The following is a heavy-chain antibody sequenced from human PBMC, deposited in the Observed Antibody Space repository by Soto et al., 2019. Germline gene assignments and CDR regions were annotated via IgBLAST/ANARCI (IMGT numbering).Heavy chain of an antibody. CDR1: GFTFSNAW. Sequence: EVQLVESGGGLVKPGGSLRLSCAASGFTFSNAWMSWVRQAPGKGLEWVGRIKSKPDGVTTDYAAPVKGSFTISRDDSKNTLYLQMTSLITEDTAVYYCTPDVDYDYYYYRDVWGKGTTVTVCS. V-gene: IGHV3-15*01. CDR2: IKSKPDGVTT. J-gene: IGHJ6*03. CDR3: TPDVDYDYYYYRDV.